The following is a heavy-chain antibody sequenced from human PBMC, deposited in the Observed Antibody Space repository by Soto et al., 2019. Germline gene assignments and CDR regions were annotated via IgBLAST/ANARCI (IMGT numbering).Heavy chain of an antibody. V-gene: IGHV4-39*01. D-gene: IGHD3-10*01. Sequence: SETLSLTCTVSGGSISSSSYYWGWIRQPPGKGLEWIGSIYYSGSTYYNPSLKSRVTISVDTSKNQFSLKLSSVTAADTAVYYCARFITMVRGVPLRHWFDPWGQGTLVTVS. J-gene: IGHJ5*02. CDR3: ARFITMVRGVPLRHWFDP. CDR1: GGSISSSSYY. CDR2: IYYSGST.